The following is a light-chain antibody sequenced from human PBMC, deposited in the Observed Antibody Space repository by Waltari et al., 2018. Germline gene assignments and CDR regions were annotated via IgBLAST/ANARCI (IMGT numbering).Light chain of an antibody. Sequence: QSALTQPASVSGSPGQSITISCTGTSSDIGRHNIVSWYQQHPGKAPKLMIYEVSKRPSGVSNRFSGSKSGNRASLTISGLQAEDEADYYCCSYAGSSTLDVVFGGGTKLTVL. CDR1: SSDIGRHNI. CDR2: EVS. V-gene: IGLV2-23*02. CDR3: CSYAGSSTLDVV. J-gene: IGLJ2*01.